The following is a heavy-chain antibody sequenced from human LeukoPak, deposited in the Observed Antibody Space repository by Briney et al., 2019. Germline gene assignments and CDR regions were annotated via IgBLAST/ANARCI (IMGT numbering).Heavy chain of an antibody. D-gene: IGHD3-22*01. CDR2: ITGSSSYI. CDR3: ARHVVAVGFDY. CDR1: GFTFSNAW. Sequence: GGSLRLSCAAPGFTFSNAWMSWVRQAPGKGLEWVSSITGSSSYIYYADSVKGRFTISRDNAKNSLYLQMNSLRAEDTAVYYCARHVVAVGFDYWGQGTLVTVSS. V-gene: IGHV3-21*01. J-gene: IGHJ4*02.